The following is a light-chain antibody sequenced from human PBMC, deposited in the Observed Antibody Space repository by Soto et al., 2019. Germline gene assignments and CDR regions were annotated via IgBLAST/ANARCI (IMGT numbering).Light chain of an antibody. J-gene: IGLJ7*01. CDR2: EVT. Sequence: QSALTQPPSASGFPGQSVTISCTGTSSDVGYYDYVSWYQQHPGKAPKLVIYEVTKRPSGVPDRVSDSKSGNTASLTVSGLRAEDEADYYCSSYAGSNNFVFGSGTQLTVL. CDR1: SSDVGYYDY. CDR3: SSYAGSNNFV. V-gene: IGLV2-8*01.